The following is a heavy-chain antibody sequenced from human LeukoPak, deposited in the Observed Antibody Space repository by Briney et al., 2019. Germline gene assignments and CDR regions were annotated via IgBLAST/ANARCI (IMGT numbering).Heavy chain of an antibody. J-gene: IGHJ4*02. D-gene: IGHD4-17*01. Sequence: GGSLRLSCAASGFTFSDYYMTWIRQAPGKGLEWISYISSGDGPTYYADSVKGRFTISRDNAKNSLFLQMNSLRVEDTAVYYCAKDHPGDYGDYRYFDYWGQGTLVTVSS. V-gene: IGHV3-11*01. CDR3: AKDHPGDYGDYRYFDY. CDR1: GFTFSDYY. CDR2: ISSGDGPT.